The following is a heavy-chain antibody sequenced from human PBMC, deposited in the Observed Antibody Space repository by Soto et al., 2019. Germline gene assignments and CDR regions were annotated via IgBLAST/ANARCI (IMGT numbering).Heavy chain of an antibody. Sequence: ESGGGLVQPGGSLRLSCAASGFTFSSYAMNWVRQTPGEGLEWVSGISDSGGSPYYADSVKGRFTISRDNSKNTLYLQMDSLRAEDTGVYYCARYALGLSPWWYNWFDRWGQGTLVSVSS. CDR2: ISDSGGSP. J-gene: IGHJ5*02. D-gene: IGHD2-8*02. CDR3: ARYALGLSPWWYNWFDR. V-gene: IGHV3-23*01. CDR1: GFTFSSYA.